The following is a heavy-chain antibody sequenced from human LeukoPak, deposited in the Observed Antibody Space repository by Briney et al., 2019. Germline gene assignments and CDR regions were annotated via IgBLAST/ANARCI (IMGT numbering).Heavy chain of an antibody. CDR1: GDSISNNNW. CDR3: ARVRDGMEV. V-gene: IGHV4-4*02. Sequence: PSGTLTLTCAVSGDSISNNNWWTWVRQPPGKGLEWIGAIYHSGTTYYNPSLKSRITISVDKSKNQFSLKLTSVTAADTAMYYCARVRDGMEVWGQGTTVTVS. CDR2: IYHSGTT. J-gene: IGHJ6*02.